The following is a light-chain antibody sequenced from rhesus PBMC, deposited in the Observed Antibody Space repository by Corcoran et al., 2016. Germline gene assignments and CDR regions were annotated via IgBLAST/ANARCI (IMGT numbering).Light chain of an antibody. CDR1: QSVGNY. Sequence: EIVVTQSPATLSLSPGERATLSCRASQSVGNYLAWYQQRPGQAPRLLIYGASRRATGVPDRFSGSGSGTDFTLTHRSLGPEYVGVYYCQQSSCLFSFGPGTKLDIK. CDR2: GAS. CDR3: QQSSCLFS. V-gene: IGKV3-24*04. J-gene: IGKJ3*01.